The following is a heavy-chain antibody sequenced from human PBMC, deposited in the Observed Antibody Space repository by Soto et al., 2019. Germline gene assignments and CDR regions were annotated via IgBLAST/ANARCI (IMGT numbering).Heavy chain of an antibody. D-gene: IGHD3-9*01. V-gene: IGHV3-23*01. CDR3: VFYDVLTGYDH. CDR1: GFTFSDYY. J-gene: IGHJ4*02. Sequence: GGSLRLSCAASGFTFSDYYMSWIRQAPGKGLEWVSAIGGDGIDTHYVDSVKGRFAISRDNSRNTLYLQMSSLRAEDTALYYCVFYDVLTGYDHWGQGTLVTVSS. CDR2: IGGDGIDT.